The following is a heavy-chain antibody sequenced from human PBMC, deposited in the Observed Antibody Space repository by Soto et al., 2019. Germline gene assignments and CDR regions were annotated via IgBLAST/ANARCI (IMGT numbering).Heavy chain of an antibody. CDR1: GFTFSSYA. V-gene: IGHV3-23*01. Sequence: EVQLLESGGGLVQPGGSLRLSCAASGFTFSSYAMSWVRQAPGKGLEWVSAISGSGGSTYYADSVKGRFTISRDNSKNTLYLQMNSLRAEDTAVYYCAKGMAVAGNEYYYYYGMDVWGQGTTVTVSS. CDR3: AKGMAVAGNEYYYYYGMDV. J-gene: IGHJ6*02. D-gene: IGHD6-19*01. CDR2: ISGSGGST.